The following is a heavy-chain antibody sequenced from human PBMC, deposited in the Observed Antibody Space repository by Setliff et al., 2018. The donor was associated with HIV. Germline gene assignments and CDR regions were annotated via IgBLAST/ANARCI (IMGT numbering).Heavy chain of an antibody. J-gene: IGHJ6*03. CDR1: GFTFSSYA. CDR3: SRDASSGYSSGWYLPPNYYYYYYMDV. D-gene: IGHD6-19*01. V-gene: IGHV3-30*04. Sequence: PGGSLRLSCAASGFTFSSYAMHWVRQAPGKGLEWVAVISYDGSNKYYADSVKGRFTISRDNSKNTLFLQMNSLRAEDTAMYYCSRDASSGYSSGWYLPPNYYYYYYMDVWGKGTTVTVSS. CDR2: ISYDGSNK.